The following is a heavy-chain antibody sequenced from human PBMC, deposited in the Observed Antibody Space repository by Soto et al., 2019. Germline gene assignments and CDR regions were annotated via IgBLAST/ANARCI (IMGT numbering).Heavy chain of an antibody. CDR3: ARGSWYYCFDW. D-gene: IGHD6-13*01. Sequence: QVQLVESGGGLVKPGGSLTLSCVGSGFSLSDYYMSWIRQTPGKGLDWVAYIGHTGSPIFYADSVKGRFTISRDNAKNSLYLQMNSLRAEDTALYSCARGSWYYCFDWWGQGTLVTVSS. CDR1: GFSLSDYY. J-gene: IGHJ4*02. CDR2: IGHTGSPI. V-gene: IGHV3-11*01.